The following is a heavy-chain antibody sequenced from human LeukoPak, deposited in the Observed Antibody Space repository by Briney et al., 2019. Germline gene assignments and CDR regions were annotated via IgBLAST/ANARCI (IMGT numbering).Heavy chain of an antibody. Sequence: NTSETLSLTCTVSGGSISSSSYYWGWIRQPPGKGLEWIGSIYYSGSTNYNPSLKSRVTISVDTSKNQFSLKLSSVTAADTAVYYCARGCRGSSWPYYYYYMDVWGKGTTVTISS. D-gene: IGHD6-13*01. CDR2: IYYSGST. CDR3: ARGCRGSSWPYYYYYMDV. CDR1: GGSISSSSYY. V-gene: IGHV4-39*07. J-gene: IGHJ6*03.